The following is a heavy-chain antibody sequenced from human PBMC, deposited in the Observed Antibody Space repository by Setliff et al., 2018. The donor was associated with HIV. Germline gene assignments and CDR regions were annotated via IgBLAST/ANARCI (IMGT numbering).Heavy chain of an antibody. CDR2: IHFSGST. J-gene: IGHJ6*02. Sequence: SETLSLTCTVSGGSISSSTYYWGWIRQPPGKGLEWIGNIHFSGSTYYNPSLNSRVTISVDKSRNQFSLNLTTVTAAATAVYYCARGDVYCTNGVCYNQHYYPMDVWGQGTTVTVSS. CDR1: GGSISSSTYY. V-gene: IGHV4-39*07. D-gene: IGHD2-8*01. CDR3: ARGDVYCTNGVCYNQHYYPMDV.